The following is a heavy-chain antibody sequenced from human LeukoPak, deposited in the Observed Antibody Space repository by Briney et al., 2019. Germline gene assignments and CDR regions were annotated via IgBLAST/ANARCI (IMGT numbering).Heavy chain of an antibody. CDR1: GGSFSGYY. Sequence: SETLSLTCAVYGGSFSGYYWTWIRQPPGKGLEWIGEIYHTGSTNYNPSLKSRVTISVDTSKNQFSLKLSSVTAADTAVYYCARAVLTPVGRFDYWGQGTLVTVSS. V-gene: IGHV4-34*01. J-gene: IGHJ4*02. CDR2: IYHTGST. D-gene: IGHD4-11*01. CDR3: ARAVLTPVGRFDY.